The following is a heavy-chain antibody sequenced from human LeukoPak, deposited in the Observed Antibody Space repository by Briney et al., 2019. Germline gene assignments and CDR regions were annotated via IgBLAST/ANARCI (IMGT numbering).Heavy chain of an antibody. V-gene: IGHV1-8*01. CDR3: ARWGPLAVAGTGRPGFDY. Sequence: GASVKVSCKASGYTFTSYDINWVRQATGQGLEWMGWMNPNSGNTGYAQKFQGRVTITRNTSISTAYMELSSLRSEDTAVYYCARWGPLAVAGTGRPGFDYWGQGTLVTVSS. J-gene: IGHJ4*02. CDR2: MNPNSGNT. D-gene: IGHD6-19*01. CDR1: GYTFTSYD.